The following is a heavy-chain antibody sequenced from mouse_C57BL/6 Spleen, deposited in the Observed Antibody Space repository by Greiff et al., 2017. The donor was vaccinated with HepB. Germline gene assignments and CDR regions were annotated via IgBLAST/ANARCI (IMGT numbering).Heavy chain of an antibody. CDR2: INPSNGGT. CDR3: ARPQLGRGAWFAY. J-gene: IGHJ3*01. CDR1: GYTFTSYW. Sequence: VQLQQSGTELVKPGASVKLSCKASGYTFTSYWMHWVKQRPGQGLEWIGNINPSNGGTNYNEKFKSKATLTVDKSSSTAYMQLSSLTSEDSAVYYCARPQLGRGAWFAYWGQGTLVTVAA. V-gene: IGHV1-53*01. D-gene: IGHD4-1*02.